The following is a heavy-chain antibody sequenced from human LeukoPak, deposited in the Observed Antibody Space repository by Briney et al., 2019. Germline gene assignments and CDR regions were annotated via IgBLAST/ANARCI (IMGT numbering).Heavy chain of an antibody. V-gene: IGHV4-38-2*02. CDR3: ARAVRDRGVILPWFDP. D-gene: IGHD3-10*01. CDR1: GYSISSGYY. J-gene: IGHJ5*02. Sequence: SETLSLTCTVSGYSISSGYYWGWIRQPPGEGLEWIGYIYYSGSTNYNPSLKSRVTISVDTSKNQFSLKLSSVIAADTAVYYCARAVRDRGVILPWFDPWGQGTLVTVSS. CDR2: IYYSGST.